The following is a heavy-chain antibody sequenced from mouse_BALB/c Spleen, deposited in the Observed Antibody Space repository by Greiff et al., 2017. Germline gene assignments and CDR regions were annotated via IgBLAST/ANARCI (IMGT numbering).Heavy chain of an antibody. CDR1: GYTFTDYA. J-gene: IGHJ4*01. CDR3: ARHYGNSGYYYAMDY. D-gene: IGHD2-1*01. CDR2: ISTYYGNT. V-gene: IGHV1-67*01. Sequence: VKLVESGPELVRPGVSVKISCKGSGYTFTDYAMHWVKQSHAKSLEWIGVISTYYGNTNYNQKFKGKATMTVDKSSSTAYMELARLTSEDSAIYYCARHYGNSGYYYAMDYWGQGTSVTVSS.